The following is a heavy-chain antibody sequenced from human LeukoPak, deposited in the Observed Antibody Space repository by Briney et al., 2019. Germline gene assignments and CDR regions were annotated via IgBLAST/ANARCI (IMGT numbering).Heavy chain of an antibody. CDR2: IYYSGST. Sequence: SETLSLTCTVSGGSISSYYWSWIRQPPGKGLEWIGYIYYSGSTNYNPSLKSRVTISVDTSKNQFSLKLSSVTAADTAVYYCARVSGGLVITAEAFDLWGRGTLVTVSS. CDR1: GGSISSYY. V-gene: IGHV4-59*01. J-gene: IGHJ2*01. D-gene: IGHD3-22*01. CDR3: ARVSGGLVITAEAFDL.